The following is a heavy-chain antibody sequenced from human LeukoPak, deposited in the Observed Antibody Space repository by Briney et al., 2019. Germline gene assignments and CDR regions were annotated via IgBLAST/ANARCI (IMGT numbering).Heavy chain of an antibody. CDR1: GFTFSSYA. J-gene: IGHJ4*02. D-gene: IGHD3-22*01. Sequence: GGSLRLSCAASGFTFSSYAMSWVRQAPGKGLEWASAISGSGGSTYYADSVKGRFTISRDNSKNTLYLQMNSLRAEDTAVYYCAKTPRWYYYDSSGYYPLVYFDYWGQGTLVTVSS. V-gene: IGHV3-23*01. CDR2: ISGSGGST. CDR3: AKTPRWYYYDSSGYYPLVYFDY.